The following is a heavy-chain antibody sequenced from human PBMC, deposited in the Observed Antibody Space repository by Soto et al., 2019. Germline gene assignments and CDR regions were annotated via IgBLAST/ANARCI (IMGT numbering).Heavy chain of an antibody. J-gene: IGHJ6*02. Sequence: LSLTCTVSGGSISSYYWSWIRQPPGKGLEWIGYIYYSGSTNYNPSLKSRVTISVDTSKNQFSLKLSSVTAADTAVYYCAGDRAPGYYDSSGYYPDYYGMDVWGQGTTVTVSS. CDR2: IYYSGST. CDR3: AGDRAPGYYDSSGYYPDYYGMDV. D-gene: IGHD3-22*01. CDR1: GGSISSYY. V-gene: IGHV4-59*01.